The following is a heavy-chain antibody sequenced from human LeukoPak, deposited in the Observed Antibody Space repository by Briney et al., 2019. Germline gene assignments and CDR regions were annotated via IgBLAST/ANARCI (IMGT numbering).Heavy chain of an antibody. V-gene: IGHV4-39*07. J-gene: IGHJ4*02. CDR3: ARLGQQWIYGWRSGYDPLYYFDY. D-gene: IGHD5-12*01. CDR1: GGSISRSRDY. Sequence: SETLSLTCTVSGGSISRSRDYWGWIRQPPGKGLEWIGSIYYSGSTYYNPSLKSRVTISGDTSKNQFSLKLSAVTAADTAVYYCARLGQQWIYGWRSGYDPLYYFDYWGQGTLVTVSS. CDR2: IYYSGST.